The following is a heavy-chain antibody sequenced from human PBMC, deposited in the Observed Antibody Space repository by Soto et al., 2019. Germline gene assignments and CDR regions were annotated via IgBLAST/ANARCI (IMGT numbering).Heavy chain of an antibody. D-gene: IGHD3-22*01. J-gene: IGHJ4*02. CDR1: GYTFTGYG. V-gene: IGHV1-18*01. CDR3: ARDRLRGYDSSGFYS. Sequence: GASVKVSCKASGYTFTGYGISWVRQAPGQGLEWMGWISAYNGNTNYAQKLQGRVTMTTATSTNTVFLELRSLKSDDAAIYYCARDRLRGYDSSGFYSWGQGTMVTVSS. CDR2: ISAYNGNT.